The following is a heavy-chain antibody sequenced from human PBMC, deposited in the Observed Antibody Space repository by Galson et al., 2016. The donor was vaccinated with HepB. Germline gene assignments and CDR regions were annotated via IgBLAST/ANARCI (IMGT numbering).Heavy chain of an antibody. D-gene: IGHD5-24*01. Sequence: SLRLSCAASRFTFSNYAMSWVRQAPGKGLEWVSTISDTGYTTYYADSVTGRFTISRDNSNNTLYLQMSSLRAGDSALYYCARDLRDGLNFRLHSWGQGTLVTVSS. CDR1: RFTFSNYA. J-gene: IGHJ4*02. CDR2: ISDTGYTT. CDR3: ARDLRDGLNFRLHS. V-gene: IGHV3-23*01.